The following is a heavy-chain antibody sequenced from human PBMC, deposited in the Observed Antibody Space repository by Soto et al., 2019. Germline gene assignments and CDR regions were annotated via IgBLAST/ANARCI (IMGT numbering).Heavy chain of an antibody. J-gene: IGHJ4*02. Sequence: QVQLVQSGGEVKKPGSSVKVSCEASGVTFSSYAISWVRQAPGQGLEWMGGISAIFGSANYAEKFQGRVTMTADESTRHAYMEPRSLKTKDLAVEYCAVSYCSRWWGYFDYWGQGTLVTVSS. D-gene: IGHD6-13*01. CDR1: GVTFSSYA. V-gene: IGHV1-69*12. CDR3: AVSYCSRWWGYFDY. CDR2: ISAIFGSA.